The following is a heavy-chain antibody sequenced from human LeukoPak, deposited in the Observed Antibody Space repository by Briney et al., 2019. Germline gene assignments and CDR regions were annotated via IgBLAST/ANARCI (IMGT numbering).Heavy chain of an antibody. CDR3: AKFYFDSSGYYDVFDI. CDR1: GGSVSSYY. CDR2: FHDGGST. D-gene: IGHD3-22*01. V-gene: IGHV4-59*02. Sequence: SETLSLTCSVSGGSVSSYYWSWIRQPPGKGLEWIGFFHDGGSTNYNPSFKSRVTISVDTSKNQVYLKLSSVTAADTAVYFCAKFYFDSSGYYDVFDIWGQGTMVTVSS. J-gene: IGHJ3*02.